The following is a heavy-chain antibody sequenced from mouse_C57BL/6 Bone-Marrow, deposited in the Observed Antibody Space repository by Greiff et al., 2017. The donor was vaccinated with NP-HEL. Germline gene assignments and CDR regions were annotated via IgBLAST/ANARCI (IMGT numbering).Heavy chain of an antibody. V-gene: IGHV1-81*01. Sequence: QVQLQQSGAELARPGASVKLSCKASGYTFTSYGISWVKQRTGQGLEWIGGNYPRSGNTYYNEKFKCKATLTAVKSSSTAYMELRSLTSEDSAVYFCARSEDYQPAWFAYWGQGTLVTVAA. CDR2: NYPRSGNT. CDR3: ARSEDYQPAWFAY. CDR1: GYTFTSYG. D-gene: IGHD2-4*01. J-gene: IGHJ3*01.